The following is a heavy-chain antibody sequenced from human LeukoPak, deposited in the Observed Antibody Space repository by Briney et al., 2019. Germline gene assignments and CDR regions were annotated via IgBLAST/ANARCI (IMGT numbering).Heavy chain of an antibody. J-gene: IGHJ3*02. CDR3: AREKKTEWTTGAFDM. Sequence: KSGGSLRLSCAASGFTFSDYYMSWIRQAPETGLEWLSYTSPSGGTIYYTDSVKGRFTMSRDNAQNALYLEMNSLRAEDTAVYYCAREKKTEWTTGAFDMWGQGTMVIVSS. CDR1: GFTFSDYY. CDR2: TSPSGGTI. D-gene: IGHD3-3*01. V-gene: IGHV3-11*01.